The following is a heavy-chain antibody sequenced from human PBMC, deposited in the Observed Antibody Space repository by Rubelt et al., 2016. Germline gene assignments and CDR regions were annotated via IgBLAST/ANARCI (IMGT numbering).Heavy chain of an antibody. D-gene: IGHD2-15*01. Sequence: QVQLQQWGAGLLKPSETLSLTCAVYGGSFSGYYWSWIRQPPGKGLEWIGEINHSGSTNYNPSLKSRVTISVDTSKKKFSLKLSSVTAADTAVYYCARQDTKAVPNNWFDPWGQGTLVTVSS. CDR2: INHSGST. J-gene: IGHJ5*02. CDR1: GGSFSGYY. V-gene: IGHV4-34*01. CDR3: ARQDTKAVPNNWFDP.